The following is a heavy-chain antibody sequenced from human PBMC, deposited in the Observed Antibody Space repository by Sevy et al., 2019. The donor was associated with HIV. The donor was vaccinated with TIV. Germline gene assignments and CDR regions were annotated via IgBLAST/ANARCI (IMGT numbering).Heavy chain of an antibody. J-gene: IGHJ4*02. Sequence: GGSLRLSCAASGFTFITYNMNWVRQAPEKGLEWVSCISGSSNYIYYAESLKGRFIASRDNAKDTLYLPMNSLRADDTALYYCARGAPDGSYDYLDYWGQGTLVTVSS. V-gene: IGHV3-21*06. CDR3: ARGAPDGSYDYLDY. D-gene: IGHD1-26*01. CDR2: ISGSSNYI. CDR1: GFTFITYN.